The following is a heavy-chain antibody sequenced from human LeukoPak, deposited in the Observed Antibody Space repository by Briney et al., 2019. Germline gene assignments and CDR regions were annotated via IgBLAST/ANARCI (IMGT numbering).Heavy chain of an antibody. CDR3: ARDAGRL. D-gene: IGHD1-1*01. V-gene: IGHV4-59*01. J-gene: IGHJ4*02. CDR1: GGSISNYF. Sequence: PSETLSLTCNVSGGSISNYFWSWIRQPPGGGLEWIGYISYRGSSNYNPSLKGRVTFSVDTSKNQISLRMISVTASDTAVYYCARDAGRLWGQGTLVTVSS. CDR2: ISYRGSS.